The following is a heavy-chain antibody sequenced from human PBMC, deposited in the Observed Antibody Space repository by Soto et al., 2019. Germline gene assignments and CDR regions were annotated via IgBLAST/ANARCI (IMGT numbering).Heavy chain of an antibody. V-gene: IGHV4-59*08. D-gene: IGHD1-1*01. J-gene: IGHJ6*02. CDR3: ARHPTIARFENGLDV. CDR2: IYYRGTT. CDR1: GGSVSGYY. Sequence: SETLSLTCTVSGGSVSGYYWGWIRQPPGKGLEWIGYIYYRGTTIYSPSLDRRVTLSVDTAKDQVSLKLTSVTPADTAVYYCARHPTIARFENGLDVWGHGTMVTVSS.